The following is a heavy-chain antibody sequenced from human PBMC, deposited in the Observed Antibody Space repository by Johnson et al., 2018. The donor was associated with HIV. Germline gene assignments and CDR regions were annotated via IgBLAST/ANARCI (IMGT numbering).Heavy chain of an antibody. Sequence: QVQLVESGGGVVQPGRSLRLSCAASGFTFSSYAMHWVRQAPGKGLEWVAVISYDGSNKYYADSVKGRFTISRDNSKNTLYLQMNSLRAEDTAVYYCARDRHCGGDCYTDDAFDIWGQGTMVTVSS. D-gene: IGHD2-21*02. V-gene: IGHV3-30-3*01. CDR1: GFTFSSYA. J-gene: IGHJ3*02. CDR3: ARDRHCGGDCYTDDAFDI. CDR2: ISYDGSNK.